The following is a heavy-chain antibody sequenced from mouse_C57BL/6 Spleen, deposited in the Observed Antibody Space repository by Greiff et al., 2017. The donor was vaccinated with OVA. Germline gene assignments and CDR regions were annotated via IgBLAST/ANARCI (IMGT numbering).Heavy chain of an antibody. CDR2: ISYSGST. J-gene: IGHJ2*01. CDR3: ARYDSNYAYFDY. V-gene: IGHV3-8*01. CDR1: GYSITSDY. Sequence: EVKVVESGPGLAKPSQTLSLTCSVTGYSITSDYWIWIRKFPGNKLEYMGYISYSGSTYYNPSLKSRISITRDTSKNQYYLQLNSVTTEDTATYYCARYDSNYAYFDYWGQGTTLTVSS. D-gene: IGHD2-5*01.